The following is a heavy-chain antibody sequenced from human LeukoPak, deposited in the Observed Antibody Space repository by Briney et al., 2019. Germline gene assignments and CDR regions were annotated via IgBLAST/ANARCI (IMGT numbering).Heavy chain of an antibody. D-gene: IGHD2-15*01. CDR3: ARGYCSGGSCEEVFDL. J-gene: IGHJ2*01. CDR1: GFTFSSYE. Sequence: PGGSLRLSCAASGFTFSSYEMNWVRQAPGKGPEWVSYISSSGSTIYYADSVKGRFTISRDNAKNSLYLQMNSLRAEDTAVYYCARGYCSGGSCEEVFDLWGRGTLVTVSS. V-gene: IGHV3-48*03. CDR2: ISSSGSTI.